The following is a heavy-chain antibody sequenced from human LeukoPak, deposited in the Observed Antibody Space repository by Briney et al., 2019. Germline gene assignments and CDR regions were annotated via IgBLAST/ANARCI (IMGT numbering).Heavy chain of an antibody. CDR1: GYTFTGYY. D-gene: IGHD1-7*01. Sequence: SVTVSCKASGYTFTGYYMQWVRQAPGQGLEWMGWIIPILDIANYAQKLQGRVTLTADKSTSTAYMELSRLRSEDTAVYYCARGTRGELPSDYWGQGTRVTVSS. CDR3: ARGTRGELPSDY. J-gene: IGHJ4*02. CDR2: IIPILDIA. V-gene: IGHV1-69*10.